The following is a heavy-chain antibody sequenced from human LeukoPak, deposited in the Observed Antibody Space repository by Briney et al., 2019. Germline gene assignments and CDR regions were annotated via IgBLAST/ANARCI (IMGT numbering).Heavy chain of an antibody. Sequence: SGTLSLTCAVSGGSVSSLNWWSWVRQPPGKGLEWIGEIYHSGGTNYNPSLKSRVTISVDKSKNRFSLKLSSVTAADTAVYYCARDPLAVAGTSAEYFQHWGQGTLVTVSS. CDR2: IYHSGGT. V-gene: IGHV4-4*02. CDR1: GGSVSSLNW. J-gene: IGHJ1*01. CDR3: ARDPLAVAGTSAEYFQH. D-gene: IGHD6-19*01.